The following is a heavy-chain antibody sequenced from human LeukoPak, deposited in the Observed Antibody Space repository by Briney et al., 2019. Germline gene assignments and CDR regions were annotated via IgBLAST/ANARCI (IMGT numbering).Heavy chain of an antibody. CDR1: GFTFSSYA. CDR3: ARAPIPLWELHHYYYYMDV. J-gene: IGHJ6*03. V-gene: IGHV3-30-3*01. Sequence: GGSLRLSCAASGFTFSSYAMHWVRQAPGKGLEWVAVISYDGSNKYYADSVKGRFTISRDNSKNTLYLQMNSLRAEDTAVYYCARAPIPLWELHHYYYYMDVWGKGTTVTVSS. D-gene: IGHD1-26*01. CDR2: ISYDGSNK.